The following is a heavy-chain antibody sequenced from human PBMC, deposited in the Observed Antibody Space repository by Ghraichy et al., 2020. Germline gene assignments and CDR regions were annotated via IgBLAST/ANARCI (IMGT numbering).Heavy chain of an antibody. Sequence: GGSLKHSCAGSGFTFNKAWMTWVRQGPGKGLEWVGRIKSRSDGGTTYYAAPVKGRFTITRDDSKNTVYLQMNSLKIEDTAVYYCARAVRKNYYLLYTVDVWGQGTTVTVSS. D-gene: IGHD1-26*01. CDR1: GFTFNKAW. CDR3: ARAVRKNYYLLYTVDV. J-gene: IGHJ6*02. V-gene: IGHV3-15*01. CDR2: IKSRSDGGTT.